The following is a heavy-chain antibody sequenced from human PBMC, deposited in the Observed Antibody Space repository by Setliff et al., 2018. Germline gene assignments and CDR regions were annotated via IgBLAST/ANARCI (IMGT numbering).Heavy chain of an antibody. V-gene: IGHV3-7*01. Sequence: PGGSLRLSCVTSGFAFTSYHMTWVRQAPGKGLEWVANMKQDGSEIYYVDSVKGRFTISRDNARNSLYLQMNSLRADDTAVYYCARLALTGYDSSGYYYALDYYYYMDVWGKGTTVTVSS. CDR2: MKQDGSEI. D-gene: IGHD3-22*01. J-gene: IGHJ6*03. CDR1: GFAFTSYH. CDR3: ARLALTGYDSSGYYYALDYYYYMDV.